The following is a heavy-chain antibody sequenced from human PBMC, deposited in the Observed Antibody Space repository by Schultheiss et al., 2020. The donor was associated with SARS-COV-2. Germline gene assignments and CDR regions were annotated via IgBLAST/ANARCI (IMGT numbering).Heavy chain of an antibody. CDR2: ISSSGSTI. CDR3: ASSCSSTSCDRDY. D-gene: IGHD2-2*02. CDR1: GFTFSDYY. V-gene: IGHV3-11*04. J-gene: IGHJ4*02. Sequence: GGSLRLSCAASGFTFSDYYMSWIRQAPGKGLEWVSYISSSGSTIYYADSVKGRFTISRDNAQNSLYLQMNSLRAEDTAVYYCASSCSSTSCDRDYWGQGTLVTVSS.